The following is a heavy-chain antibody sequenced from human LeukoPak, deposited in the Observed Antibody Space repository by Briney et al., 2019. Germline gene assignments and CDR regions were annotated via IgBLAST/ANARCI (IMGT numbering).Heavy chain of an antibody. J-gene: IGHJ5*02. CDR2: IRQDGSEI. CDR1: GFTFSDYW. V-gene: IGHV3-7*01. CDR3: ERSDWFDP. Sequence: GGSLSLSCAASGFTFSDYWMSWVRQAPGRGLEWVANIRQDGSEIYYVDSVKGRFTISRDNAKNSLYLQMNSLRAEDTAVYYCERSDWFDPWGQGTLVTVSS.